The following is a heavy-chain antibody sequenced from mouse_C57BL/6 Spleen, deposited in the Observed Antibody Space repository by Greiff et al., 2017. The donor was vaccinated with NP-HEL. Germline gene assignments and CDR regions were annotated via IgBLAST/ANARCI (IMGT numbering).Heavy chain of an antibody. CDR3: ARSYDYDVWYFDV. CDR2: IYPGDGDT. Sequence: QVQLQQSGAELVKPGASVKISCKASGYAFSSYWMNWVKQRPGKGLEWIGQIYPGDGDTNYNGKFKGKATLTADKSSSTAYMQLSSLTSEDSAVYFCARSYDYDVWYFDVWGTGTTVTVSS. V-gene: IGHV1-80*01. D-gene: IGHD2-4*01. J-gene: IGHJ1*03. CDR1: GYAFSSYW.